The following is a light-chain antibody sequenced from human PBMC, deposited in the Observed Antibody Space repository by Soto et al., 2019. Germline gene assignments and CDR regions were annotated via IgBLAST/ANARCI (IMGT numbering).Light chain of an antibody. Sequence: QSVRTQPASVSGSPGQSITISCTGSSSDVGGYNYVSWYQHHPGKGPKLIIYEVTNRPSGVPYPFSGYKSGNTASLTISGLQAEDEADYYCPSYTSSSTLWIFGGGTKVTVL. V-gene: IGLV2-14*01. CDR2: EVT. J-gene: IGLJ3*02. CDR1: SSDVGGYNY. CDR3: PSYTSSSTLWI.